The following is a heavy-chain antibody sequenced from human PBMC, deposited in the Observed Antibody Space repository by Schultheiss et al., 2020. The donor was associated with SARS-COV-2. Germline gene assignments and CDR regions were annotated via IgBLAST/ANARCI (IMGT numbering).Heavy chain of an antibody. J-gene: IGHJ6*02. CDR3: ARDRIFVYGGGYYGMDV. Sequence: GESLKISCAASGFTFSSYAMHWVRQAPGKGLEWVSVIYSGGSTYYADSVKGRFTISRDISKNTLYLQMNSLRAEDTAVYYCARDRIFVYGGGYYGMDVWGQGTTVTVSS. D-gene: IGHD4/OR15-4a*01. V-gene: IGHV3-66*01. CDR1: GFTFSSYA. CDR2: IYSGGST.